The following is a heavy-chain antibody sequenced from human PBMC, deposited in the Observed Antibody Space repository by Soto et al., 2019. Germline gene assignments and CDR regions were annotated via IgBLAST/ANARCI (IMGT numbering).Heavy chain of an antibody. CDR1: GGTFSSYA. V-gene: IGHV1-69*01. CDR3: SRDTGIAGSINYYYYYFMYV. J-gene: IGHJ6*01. Sequence: QVQLVQSGAEVKKPGSSVKVSCKASGGTFSSYAISWVRQAPGQGLEWMGGIIPVFGTSNYAQKFQGSVTITADESTSTAYMELSSMISEDTAVYYCSRDTGIAGSINYYYYYFMYVWGQRTTVTVAS. CDR2: IIPVFGTS. D-gene: IGHD6-13*01.